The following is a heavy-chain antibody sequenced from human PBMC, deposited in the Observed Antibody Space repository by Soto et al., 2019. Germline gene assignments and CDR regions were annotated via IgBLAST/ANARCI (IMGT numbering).Heavy chain of an antibody. CDR1: GGTFNSYT. CDR3: ARASGRLPYHCDY. CDR2: ISAYNGNT. J-gene: IGHJ4*02. D-gene: IGHD2-2*02. Sequence: ASVKVSCKASGGTFNSYTFSWVRQAPGQGLEWMGWISAYNGNTNYTEKVQGRATMTTDTSTSTAYMELRSLRSDDTAVYYCARASGRLPYHCDYWGQGTLVTVSS. V-gene: IGHV1-18*01.